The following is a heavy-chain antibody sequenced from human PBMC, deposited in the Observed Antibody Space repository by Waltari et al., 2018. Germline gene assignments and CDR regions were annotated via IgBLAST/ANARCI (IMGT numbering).Heavy chain of an antibody. Sequence: QVQLQQWGAGLLKPSETLSLTCAVYGGSFSGYYWSWIRQPPGKGLEWIGEINHSRSTNYNPSLKSRVTISVDTSKNQFSLKLSSVTAADTAVYYCARVPAVAGLYYYYGMDVWGQGTTVTVSS. V-gene: IGHV4-34*01. J-gene: IGHJ6*02. CDR2: INHSRST. D-gene: IGHD6-19*01. CDR1: GGSFSGYY. CDR3: ARVPAVAGLYYYYGMDV.